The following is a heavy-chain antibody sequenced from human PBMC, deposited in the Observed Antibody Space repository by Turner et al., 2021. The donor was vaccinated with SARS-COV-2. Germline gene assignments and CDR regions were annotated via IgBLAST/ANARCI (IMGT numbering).Heavy chain of an antibody. CDR2: ISYDGSNK. D-gene: IGHD3-10*01. J-gene: IGHJ4*02. V-gene: IGHV3-30*18. Sequence: QVQLVESAGGVVQPGRSLRLSCAASGFNFSSYGMHWVSQAPGKGLEWVAVISYDGSNKYYADSVKGRFTISRDNSKNTLYLQMNSLRAEDTAVYYCAKDGAPFLLYFGEPTFYFDYWGQGTLVTVSS. CDR3: AKDGAPFLLYFGEPTFYFDY. CDR1: GFNFSSYG.